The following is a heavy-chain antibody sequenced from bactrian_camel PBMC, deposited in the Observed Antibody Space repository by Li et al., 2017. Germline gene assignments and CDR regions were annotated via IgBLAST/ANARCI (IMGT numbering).Heavy chain of an antibody. J-gene: IGHJ4*01. D-gene: IGHD6*01. Sequence: QLVESGGGSVQAGGSLRLSCTTSGFTFRNYGMSWVRQAPGKEREGVSCIAQSGAISVYADSVKGRFSISRDNTKNTLYLQMDSLKPEDTAMYYCNTRTTVVGGIVRCSSRNYWGQGTQVTVS. CDR2: IAQSGAIS. V-gene: IGHV3S31*01. CDR1: GFTFRNYG. CDR3: NTRTTVVGGIVRCSSRNY.